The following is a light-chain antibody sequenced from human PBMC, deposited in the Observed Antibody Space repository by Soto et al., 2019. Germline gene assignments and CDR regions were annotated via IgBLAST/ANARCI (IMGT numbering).Light chain of an antibody. CDR1: GSDVASYDD. CDR3: TSYADPNNVV. J-gene: IGLJ2*01. V-gene: IGLV2-8*01. Sequence: QSALTQPPSASGYPGQSVTISCTGTGSDVASYDDDSWYQPHPGKAANLIIYEVTKPPSGVPDRFSASNSGTTASLTVSGLQAEDEADYYCTSYADPNNVVFGGGTKLTVL. CDR2: EVT.